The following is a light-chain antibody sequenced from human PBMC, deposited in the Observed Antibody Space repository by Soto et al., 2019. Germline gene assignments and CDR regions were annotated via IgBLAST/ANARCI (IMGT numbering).Light chain of an antibody. V-gene: IGLV1-44*01. J-gene: IGLJ2*01. CDR2: SNN. CDR3: AAWDDSLKGVV. Sequence: QSVLTQPPSASGTPGQRVTISCSGSSSNIGSNTVHWYQQLPRTAPKLIIYSNNQRPSGIPDRFSGSKSGTSASLAISGLQSEDEADYYCAAWDDSLKGVVFGRGTKLTVL. CDR1: SSNIGSNT.